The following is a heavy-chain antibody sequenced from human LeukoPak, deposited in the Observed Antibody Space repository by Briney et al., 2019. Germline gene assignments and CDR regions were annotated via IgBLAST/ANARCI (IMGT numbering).Heavy chain of an antibody. CDR3: ARGARQWLVPDFDY. D-gene: IGHD6-19*01. J-gene: IGHJ4*02. CDR2: ISGSGGST. Sequence: PGGSFGVSSASSGFTVSSYAMGWGRRGTGKGLEWVSAISGSGGSTYYADSVKGRFTVSRDNAKNSLYLQMNSLRAEDTAVYYCARGARQWLVPDFDYWGQGTLVTVSS. CDR1: GFTVSSYA. V-gene: IGHV3-23*01.